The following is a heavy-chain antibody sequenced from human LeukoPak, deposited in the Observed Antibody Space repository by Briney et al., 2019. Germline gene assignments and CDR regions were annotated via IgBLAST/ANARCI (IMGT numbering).Heavy chain of an antibody. CDR3: AQSIAGYLVMDV. V-gene: IGHV4-61*02. J-gene: IGHJ6*03. CDR1: GGSISSGSYY. D-gene: IGHD5-18*01. CDR2: IYTSGST. Sequence: PSETLPLTCTVSGGSISSGSYYWSWIRQPAGKGLEWIGRIYTSGSTNYNPSLKSRVTISVDTSKNQFSLKLSSVTAADTAVYYCAQSIAGYLVMDVWGKGTTVTVSS.